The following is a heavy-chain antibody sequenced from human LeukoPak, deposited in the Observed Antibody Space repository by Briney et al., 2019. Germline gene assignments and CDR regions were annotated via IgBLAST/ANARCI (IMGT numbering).Heavy chain of an antibody. CDR1: GFTFSSYA. CDR3: ARDPGGDNAY. D-gene: IGHD4-17*01. J-gene: IGHJ4*02. CDR2: IGAGGTFT. Sequence: GGSLRLSCTASGFTFSSYAMNWVRQAPGKGLEWVSGIGAGGTFTYYADSVKGRFTISRDNSRNTLYLQMSSLRVEDTAVYYCARDPGGDNAYWGQGTLVTVSS. V-gene: IGHV3-23*01.